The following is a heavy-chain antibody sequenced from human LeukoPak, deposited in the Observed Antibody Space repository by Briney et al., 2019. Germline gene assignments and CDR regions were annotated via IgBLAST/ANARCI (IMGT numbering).Heavy chain of an antibody. J-gene: IGHJ6*03. Sequence: PSGTLSLTCAVSGVSISSGHWWSWVRQPPGKGLEWIGEIYHSGSTNYHASLKSRVTISVDTSKNLFSLKLRSVTAADTAVYYCARTTEAHSWRTRYYDYYMDVWGKGTTVTVSS. CDR2: IYHSGST. V-gene: IGHV4-4*02. CDR3: ARTTEAHSWRTRYYDYYMDV. CDR1: GVSISSGHW. D-gene: IGHD6-13*01.